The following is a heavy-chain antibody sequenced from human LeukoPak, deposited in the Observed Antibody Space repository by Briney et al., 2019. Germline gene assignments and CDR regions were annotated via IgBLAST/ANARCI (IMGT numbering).Heavy chain of an antibody. J-gene: IGHJ5*02. CDR2: INHSGST. D-gene: IGHD2-2*02. Sequence: SETLSLTCAVYGGSFSGYYWSWIRQPPGKGLEWIGEINHSGSTNYNPSLKSRVTISEDTSKNQFSLKLSSVTAADTAVYYCARSLGSLVPAAIKGWFDPWGQGTLVTVSS. V-gene: IGHV4-34*01. CDR1: GGSFSGYY. CDR3: ARSLGSLVPAAIKGWFDP.